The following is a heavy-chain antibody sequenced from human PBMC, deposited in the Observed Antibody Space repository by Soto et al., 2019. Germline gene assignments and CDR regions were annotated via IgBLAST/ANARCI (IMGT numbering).Heavy chain of an antibody. CDR2: ISWNSGSI. J-gene: IGHJ5*02. Sequence: GGSLGLSCAASGFTFDDYAMHWVRQAPGKGLEWVSGISWNSGSIGYADSVKGRFTISRDNAKNSLYLQMNSLRAEDTALYYCAKDRRYCSSTSCFNWFDPWGQGTLVTVSS. CDR1: GFTFDDYA. D-gene: IGHD2-2*01. CDR3: AKDRRYCSSTSCFNWFDP. V-gene: IGHV3-9*01.